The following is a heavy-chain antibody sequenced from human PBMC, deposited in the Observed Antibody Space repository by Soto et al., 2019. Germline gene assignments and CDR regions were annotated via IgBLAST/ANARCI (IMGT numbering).Heavy chain of an antibody. J-gene: IGHJ4*02. CDR2: IYYSGST. Sequence: PSETLSLTCTVSGGSISSSSYYWGWIRQPPGKGLEWVGSIYYSGSTYYNPSLKSRVTISVDTSENQFSLKLSSVTAADTAVYYCARHGYCSSTSCYYFDYWGQGTLVTVSS. CDR3: ARHGYCSSTSCYYFDY. CDR1: GGSISSSSYY. D-gene: IGHD2-2*03. V-gene: IGHV4-39*01.